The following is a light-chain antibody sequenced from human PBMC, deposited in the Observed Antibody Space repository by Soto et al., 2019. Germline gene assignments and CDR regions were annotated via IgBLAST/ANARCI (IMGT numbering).Light chain of an antibody. V-gene: IGLV2-14*03. Sequence: QSALTQPASVSGSPGQSITISCTGTSSDVGGFNYVSWYQQHPGKAPKLMIYDVTNRPSGGSYRFSGSKSGNTASLTISGPQAEDEADYYCNSYTSSSTYVFGTGTKVTVL. CDR2: DVT. CDR3: NSYTSSSTYV. CDR1: SSDVGGFNY. J-gene: IGLJ1*01.